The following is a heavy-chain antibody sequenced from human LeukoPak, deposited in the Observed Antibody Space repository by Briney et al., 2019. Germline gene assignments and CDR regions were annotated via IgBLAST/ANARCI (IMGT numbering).Heavy chain of an antibody. CDR1: GFTVSSNY. J-gene: IGHJ6*03. CDR2: ISSSSYI. Sequence: NPGGSLRLSCAASGFTVSSNYMSWVRQAPGKGLERVSSISSSSYIYYADSVKGRFTISRDNAKNSLYLQMNSLRAEDTAVYYCARSGGSTVFYYMDVWGKGTTVTVSS. D-gene: IGHD2-2*01. CDR3: ARSGGSTVFYYMDV. V-gene: IGHV3-69-1*01.